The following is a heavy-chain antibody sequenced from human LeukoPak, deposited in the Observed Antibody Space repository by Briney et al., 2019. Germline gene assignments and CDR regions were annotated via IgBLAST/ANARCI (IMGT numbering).Heavy chain of an antibody. CDR3: ARQGRRMGYDFWSGYRHFDY. CDR1: GGSISSSSYY. CDR2: IYYTGST. V-gene: IGHV4-39*01. D-gene: IGHD3-3*01. J-gene: IGHJ4*02. Sequence: PSETLSLTCTASGGSISSSSYYWGWVRQPPRKGLEWMGSIYYTGSTYYKPSLKSRVTISVDTSKNQFSLTVSSVTAADTAVYYCARQGRRMGYDFWSGYRHFDYWGQGTLVTVSS.